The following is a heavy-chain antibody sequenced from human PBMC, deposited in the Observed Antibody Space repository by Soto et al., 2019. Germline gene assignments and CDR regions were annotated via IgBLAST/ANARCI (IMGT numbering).Heavy chain of an antibody. CDR2: INHSGST. CDR3: AGLYSSGYFHFDY. Sequence: SETLSLTCAVYGGSFSGYYWSWIRQPPGKGLEWIGEINHSGSTNYNPSLKSRVTISVDTSKNQFSLKLSSVTAADTAVYYCAGLYSSGYFHFDYWGQGTLVTVSS. D-gene: IGHD3-22*01. J-gene: IGHJ4*02. V-gene: IGHV4-34*01. CDR1: GGSFSGYY.